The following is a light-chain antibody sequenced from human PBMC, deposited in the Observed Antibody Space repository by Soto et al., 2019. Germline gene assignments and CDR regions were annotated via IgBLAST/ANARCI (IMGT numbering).Light chain of an antibody. CDR2: DAS. CDR1: QSVRSY. V-gene: IGKV3-11*01. CDR3: QRYNNWPLT. J-gene: IGKJ4*01. Sequence: ESMLTQSPATLSLSPGERATLSCRASQSVRSYLAWYQQKPGQAPRLLIYDASNRAPGIPARFSGSGSGTDFTLTISSLQSEDFAVYYCQRYNNWPLTFGGGTKVDIK.